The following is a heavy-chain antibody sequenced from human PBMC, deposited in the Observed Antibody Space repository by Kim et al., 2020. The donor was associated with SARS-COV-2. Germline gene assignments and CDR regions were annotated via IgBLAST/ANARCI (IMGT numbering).Heavy chain of an antibody. CDR2: T. Sequence: TYYADSVRGRFTISRDSSKNTLYLQMNSVRAEDTAVYYCARYLDYYGMDVWGQGATVTVSS. CDR3: ARYLDYYGMDV. V-gene: IGHV3-53*01. J-gene: IGHJ6*02.